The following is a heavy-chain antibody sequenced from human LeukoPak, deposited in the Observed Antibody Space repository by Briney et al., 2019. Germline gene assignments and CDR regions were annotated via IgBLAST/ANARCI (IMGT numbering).Heavy chain of an antibody. CDR1: GGSISSYY. CDR3: ARARNSLIAVAGTRFDY. J-gene: IGHJ4*02. V-gene: IGHV4-59*08. Sequence: PSETLSLTCTVSGGSISSYYWSWIRQPPGKGLEWIGYIYYSGSTNYNPSLKSRVTISVDTSKNQFSLKLSSVTAADTAVYYCARARNSLIAVAGTRFDYWGQGTLVTVSS. D-gene: IGHD6-19*01. CDR2: IYYSGST.